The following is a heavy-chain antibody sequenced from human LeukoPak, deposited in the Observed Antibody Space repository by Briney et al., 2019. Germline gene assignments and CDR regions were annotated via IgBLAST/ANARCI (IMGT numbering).Heavy chain of an antibody. J-gene: IGHJ4*02. Sequence: NTSETLSLTCAVYGGSFSGYYWSWIRQPPGKGLEWIGEINHSGSTNYNPSLKSRVTISVDTSKNQFSLKLSSVTAADTAVYYCARGYSTMVRGGTDYWGQGTLVTVSS. CDR2: INHSGST. D-gene: IGHD3-10*01. CDR3: ARGYSTMVRGGTDY. CDR1: GGSFSGYY. V-gene: IGHV4-34*01.